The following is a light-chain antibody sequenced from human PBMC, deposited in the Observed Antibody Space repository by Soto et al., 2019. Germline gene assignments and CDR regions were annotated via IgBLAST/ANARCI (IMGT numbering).Light chain of an antibody. Sequence: EIVLTQSPGTLSLSPGERATLSCRASQSVSSSYLAWYQHKPGQAPRLHIYGASSRATGIPDRFSGSGSGTDFTLTISRLEPEDFAVYYCQQYGSSPGTFGPGTKVEIK. CDR2: GAS. CDR1: QSVSSSY. V-gene: IGKV3-20*01. CDR3: QQYGSSPGT. J-gene: IGKJ1*01.